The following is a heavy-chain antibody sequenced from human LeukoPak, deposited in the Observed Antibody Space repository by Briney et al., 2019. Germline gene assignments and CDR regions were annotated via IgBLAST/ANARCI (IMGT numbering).Heavy chain of an antibody. D-gene: IGHD6-19*01. CDR1: GFTFDDYA. CDR3: AKAPLGWSTAVAGNAFDI. V-gene: IGHV3-9*01. J-gene: IGHJ3*02. CDR2: ISWNSGSI. Sequence: PGGSLRLSCAASGFTFDDYAMHWVRQAPGKGLEWVSGISWNSGSIGYADSVKGRFTISRDNAKNSLYLQMNSLRAEDTALYYCAKAPLGWSTAVAGNAFDIWGQGTMVTVSS.